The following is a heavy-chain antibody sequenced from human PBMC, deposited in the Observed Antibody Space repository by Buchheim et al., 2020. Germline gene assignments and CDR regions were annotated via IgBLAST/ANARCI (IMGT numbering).Heavy chain of an antibody. CDR1: GFTVSSNY. V-gene: IGHV3-66*01. J-gene: IGHJ4*02. CDR2: IYSGGST. CDR3: ARDGSGWLGLNYFDY. D-gene: IGHD6-19*01. Sequence: EVQLVESGGGLVQPGGSLRLSCAASGFTVSSNYMSWVRQAPGKGLEWVSVIYSGGSTYYADSVKGRFTISRDNSKNTLYIQMNSLRAEDTAVYYCARDGSGWLGLNYFDYWGQGTL.